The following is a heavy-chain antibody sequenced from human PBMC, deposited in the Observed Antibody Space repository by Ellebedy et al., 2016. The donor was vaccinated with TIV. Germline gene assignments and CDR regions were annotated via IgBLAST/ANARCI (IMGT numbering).Heavy chain of an antibody. V-gene: IGHV3-74*01. CDR1: RVPFSNFW. CDR2: ISSDERST. CDR3: ARGKDAFDI. J-gene: IGHJ3*02. Sequence: GGSLRLXXAASRVPFSNFWMHWVRQVPGKGLVWVSRISSDERSTSYADSVKGRCTISRDNAKNTVYLQMNSLRVEDTAVYYCARGKDAFDIWGQGTMVTVST.